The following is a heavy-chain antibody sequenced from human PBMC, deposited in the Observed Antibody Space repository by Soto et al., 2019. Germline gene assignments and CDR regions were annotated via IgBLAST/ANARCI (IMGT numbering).Heavy chain of an antibody. Sequence: EVQLVESGGGLVQPGGSLRLSCAASGFTFSSFTMNWVRQAPGKGLEWVSYIVSSGITRYHADSVKGRFTVSRDNARNSLYLQMNSLRDEDTALYYCARSGSSGYHRHRLGSNDAFDVWGQGTMVTVSP. V-gene: IGHV3-48*02. CDR1: GFTFSSFT. D-gene: IGHD6-19*01. CDR3: ARSGSSGYHRHRLGSNDAFDV. J-gene: IGHJ3*01. CDR2: IVSSGITR.